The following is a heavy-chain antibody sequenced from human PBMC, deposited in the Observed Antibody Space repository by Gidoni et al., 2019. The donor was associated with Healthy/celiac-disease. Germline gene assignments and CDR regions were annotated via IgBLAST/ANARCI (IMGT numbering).Heavy chain of an antibody. CDR3: AGLGYCSSTSCYERVAGQYNWFDP. D-gene: IGHD2-2*01. Sequence: QVQLQQWGAGLLKPSETLSLTCAVYGGSFSGYYWSWIRQPPGKGLEWIGEINHSGSTNYNPSLKSRVTISVDTSKNQFSLKLSSVTAADTAVYYCAGLGYCSSTSCYERVAGQYNWFDPWGQGTLVTVSS. V-gene: IGHV4-34*01. CDR2: INHSGST. J-gene: IGHJ5*02. CDR1: GGSFSGYY.